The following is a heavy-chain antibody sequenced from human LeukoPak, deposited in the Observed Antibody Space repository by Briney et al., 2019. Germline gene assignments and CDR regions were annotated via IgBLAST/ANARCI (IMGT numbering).Heavy chain of an antibody. V-gene: IGHV3-11*06. D-gene: IGHD1-1*01. J-gene: IGHJ4*02. CDR3: TRVGSSGSVGY. Sequence: PGGSLRLSCAASGFTFSDYYMSWIRQAPGKGLEWVSYISDRTSDTNYIDSVKGRFTISRDNAKNSLYLQMNSLRAEDTAVYYCTRVGSSGSVGYWGQGTLITVSS. CDR1: GFTFSDYY. CDR2: ISDRTSDT.